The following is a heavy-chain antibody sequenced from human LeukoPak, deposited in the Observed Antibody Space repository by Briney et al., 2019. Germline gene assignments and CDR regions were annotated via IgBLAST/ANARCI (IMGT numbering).Heavy chain of an antibody. Sequence: ASVKVSCKXSGYTFTDYYMHWVQQTPGKGLEWMGLVDPEDGETIYAEKFRGRVTITADTSTDTAYMELSSLRSEDTAVYYCAADGGLSASLSFDYWGQGTLVTVSS. CDR2: VDPEDGET. J-gene: IGHJ4*02. D-gene: IGHD2-2*01. V-gene: IGHV1-69-2*01. CDR3: AADGGLSASLSFDY. CDR1: GYTFTDYY.